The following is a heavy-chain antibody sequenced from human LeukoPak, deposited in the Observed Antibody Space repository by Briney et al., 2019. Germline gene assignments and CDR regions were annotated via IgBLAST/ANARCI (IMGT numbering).Heavy chain of an antibody. D-gene: IGHD5-12*01. Sequence: SETLSLTCTVSGGSISSYYWSWIRQPPGKGLEWIGEINHSGSTNYNPSLKSRVTISVDTSKNQFSLKLSSVTAADTAVYYCAGGRDGYNYYYWGQGTLVTVSS. CDR1: GGSISSYY. CDR3: AGGRDGYNYYY. CDR2: INHSGST. J-gene: IGHJ4*02. V-gene: IGHV4-34*01.